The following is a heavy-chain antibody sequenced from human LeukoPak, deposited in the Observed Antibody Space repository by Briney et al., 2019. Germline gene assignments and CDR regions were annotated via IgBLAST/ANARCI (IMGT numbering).Heavy chain of an antibody. J-gene: IGHJ4*02. V-gene: IGHV3-23*01. CDR3: AKGSGYSSSWWDFDY. CDR2: ISGSGGST. CDR1: GFTFSSYA. Sequence: PGGSLRLSCAASGFTFSSYAMSWVRQAPGKGLEWVSAISGSGGSTYYADSVKGRFTISRDNSKNTLYLQMNSLRAEDTAVYYCAKGSGYSSSWWDFDYWGQGTLVTVSS. D-gene: IGHD6-13*01.